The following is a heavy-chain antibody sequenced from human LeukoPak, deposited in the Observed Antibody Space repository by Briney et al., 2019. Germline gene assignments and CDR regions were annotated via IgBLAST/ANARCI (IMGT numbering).Heavy chain of an antibody. Sequence: KPSETLSLTCAVYGGSFSGYYWSWIRQSPGKGLEWIGETYHSGSTNYNSSLKSRVTISVDTSKNQFSLKLRSVTAADTAVYYCARHVNSNGSPSDYWGQGTLVTVSS. J-gene: IGHJ4*02. V-gene: IGHV4-34*01. CDR2: TYHSGST. D-gene: IGHD1-26*01. CDR1: GGSFSGYY. CDR3: ARHVNSNGSPSDY.